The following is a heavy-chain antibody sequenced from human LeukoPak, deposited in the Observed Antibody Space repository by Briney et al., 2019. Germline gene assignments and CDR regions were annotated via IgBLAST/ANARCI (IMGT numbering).Heavy chain of an antibody. D-gene: IGHD1-1*01. CDR1: GFTLSRYW. Sequence: PGGSLRLSCAASGFTLSRYWMHWVRQAPGKGLVWVSRINGDGTTTTYADSVKGRFRISRDNAKNTVYLQLNSLRAEDTAVYYCTSLSTVASGVDWWGQGTLVTVSS. CDR3: TSLSTVASGVDW. V-gene: IGHV3-74*01. J-gene: IGHJ4*02. CDR2: INGDGTTT.